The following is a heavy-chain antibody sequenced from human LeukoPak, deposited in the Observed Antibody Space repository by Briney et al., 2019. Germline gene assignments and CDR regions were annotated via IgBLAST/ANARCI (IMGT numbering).Heavy chain of an antibody. CDR3: ARAPPSHCCGGRCYGGGYYFDY. CDR2: IRYDGSNK. CDR1: GFTFSSYG. V-gene: IGHV3-33*01. Sequence: GGSLRLSCAACGFTFSSYGMHWVRQAPGKGLEWVAVIRYDGSNKYYADSVKGRFTISRDNSKNTIYLQMNSLKAEATSSFYCARAPPSHCCGGRCYGGGYYFDYWGQGTLVTVSS. J-gene: IGHJ4*02. D-gene: IGHD2-15*01.